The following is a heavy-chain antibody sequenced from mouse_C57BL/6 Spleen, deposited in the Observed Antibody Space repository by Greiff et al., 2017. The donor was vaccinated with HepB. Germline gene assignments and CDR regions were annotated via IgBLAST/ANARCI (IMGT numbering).Heavy chain of an antibody. CDR3: ARSGDGYYPFAY. D-gene: IGHD2-3*01. Sequence: VQLQQSGAELARPGASVKMSCKASGYTFTSYTMHWVKQRPGQGLEWIGYIYPSSGYTKYNQTFKDKATLTADKSSSTAYMQLSSLTSEDSAVYYGARSGDGYYPFAYWGQGTLVTVSA. CDR1: GYTFTSYT. J-gene: IGHJ3*01. CDR2: IYPSSGYT. V-gene: IGHV1-4*01.